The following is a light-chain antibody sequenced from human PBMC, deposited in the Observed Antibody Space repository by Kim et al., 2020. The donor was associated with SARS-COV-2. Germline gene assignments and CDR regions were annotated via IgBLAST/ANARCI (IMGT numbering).Light chain of an antibody. CDR3: QQYGSTPQT. J-gene: IGKJ1*01. CDR2: DAS. CDR1: QHVHGCF. V-gene: IGKV3-20*01. Sequence: SPGDRVILSCRASQHVHGCFLAWYQQKPGQAPRVLIYDASRRATGVSDRFSGSGSGTDFTLSIDRLEPEDFAIYYCQQYGSTPQTFGQGTKVDIK.